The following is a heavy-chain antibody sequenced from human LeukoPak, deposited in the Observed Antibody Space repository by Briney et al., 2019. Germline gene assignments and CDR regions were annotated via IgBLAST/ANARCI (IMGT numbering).Heavy chain of an antibody. D-gene: IGHD3-10*01. V-gene: IGHV4-39*07. CDR1: GGSISSSSYY. J-gene: IGHJ2*01. CDR3: ARDRGAGYFDL. Sequence: SETLSLTCTVSGGSISSSSYYWGWIRQPPGKGLEWIGSIYYSGSTYYNPSLKSRVTISVDTSKNQFSLKLSSVTAADTAVYYCARDRGAGYFDLWGRGTLVTVSS. CDR2: IYYSGST.